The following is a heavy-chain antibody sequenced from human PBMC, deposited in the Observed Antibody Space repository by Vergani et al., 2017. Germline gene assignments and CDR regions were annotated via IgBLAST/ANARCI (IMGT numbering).Heavy chain of an antibody. Sequence: QVQLVQSGAEVKKPGSSVKVSCKASGGTFSSYAISWVRQAPGQGLEWMGGIIPIFGPANYAQKFQGRVTITADKSTSTAYMELSSLRSEDTAVYYCARLYWSSTSCYLPEWFDRGSQGTLVTVSS. CDR3: ARLYWSSTSCYLPEWFDR. V-gene: IGHV1-69*06. CDR2: IIPIFGPA. D-gene: IGHD2-2*01. J-gene: IGHJ5*02. CDR1: GGTFSSYA.